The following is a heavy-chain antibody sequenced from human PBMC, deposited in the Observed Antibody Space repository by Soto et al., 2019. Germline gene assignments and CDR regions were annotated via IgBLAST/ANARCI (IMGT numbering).Heavy chain of an antibody. CDR3: ARGWFGPDV. J-gene: IGHJ6*04. CDR1: GFTLSGRS. CDR2: IDNAGTDS. D-gene: IGHD3-10*01. V-gene: IGHV3-74*01. Sequence: EVQLVESGGGLVQPGGSLRLSCAASGFTLSGRSMHWVRQAPGKGLVWVSGIDNAGTDSTYADSVKGRCTSSRDNAKNMRYLQMNSLRVEDTAVYYCARGWFGPDVWGKGTTVTVSS.